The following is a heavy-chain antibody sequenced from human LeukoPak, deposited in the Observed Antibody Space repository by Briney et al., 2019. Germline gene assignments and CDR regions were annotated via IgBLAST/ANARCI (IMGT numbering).Heavy chain of an antibody. J-gene: IGHJ4*02. CDR1: GYSLTNYY. D-gene: IGHD6-19*01. V-gene: IGHV1-46*01. Sequence: ASVTVSFTAFGYSLTNYYVHWVRQAHGQGMEWMGEINPSGGSTSYTQNFQGRVTMTRDTSISTSYMELSSLRSEDTAVYFCATYGYNNGWFSNYWGQGTLVTVSS. CDR2: INPSGGST. CDR3: ATYGYNNGWFSNY.